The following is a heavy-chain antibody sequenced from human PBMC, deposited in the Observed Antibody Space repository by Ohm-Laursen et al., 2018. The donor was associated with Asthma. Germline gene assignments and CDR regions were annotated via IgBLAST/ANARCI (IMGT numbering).Heavy chain of an antibody. CDR3: ARDVMEWYLPAFDF. CDR2: ITSYSSTT. V-gene: IGHV3-48*01. D-gene: IGHD3-3*01. Sequence: SLRLPCAASGFTFSSYSMNWVRQAPGKGLEWVSYITSYSSTTYYADSVNGRFTVSRDDSKNTLYLQMNSLRPDDTAVYYCARDVMEWYLPAFDFWGQGTLVTVSS. CDR1: GFTFSSYS. J-gene: IGHJ4*02.